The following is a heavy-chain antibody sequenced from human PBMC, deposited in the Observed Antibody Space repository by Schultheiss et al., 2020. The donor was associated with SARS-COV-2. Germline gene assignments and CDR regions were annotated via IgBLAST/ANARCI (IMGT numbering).Heavy chain of an antibody. CDR1: GGSISSYY. V-gene: IGHV4-59*08. D-gene: IGHD6-6*01. CDR2: IYYSGST. CDR3: ARVSSSSYYGMDV. Sequence: SETLSLTCTVSGGSISSYYWSWIRQHPGKGLEWIGYIYYSGSTYYNPSLKSRVTISVDTSKNQFSLKLSSVTAADTAVYYCARVSSSSYYGMDVWGQGTTVTVSS. J-gene: IGHJ6*02.